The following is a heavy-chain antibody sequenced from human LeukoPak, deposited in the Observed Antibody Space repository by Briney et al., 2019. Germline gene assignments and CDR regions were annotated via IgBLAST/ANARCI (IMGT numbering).Heavy chain of an antibody. CDR2: ISESGGTT. J-gene: IGHJ4*02. D-gene: IGHD1-1*01. V-gene: IGHV3-23*01. Sequence: GGSLRLSCAASGFTFRIYAMNWVRQAPGKGLEWVSGISESGGTTKYADSVKGRFTISRDNSKNTVYLQMNSLRAEDTAVYYCAKKNDLDYWGQGTLVTVSS. CDR1: GFTFRIYA. CDR3: AKKNDLDY.